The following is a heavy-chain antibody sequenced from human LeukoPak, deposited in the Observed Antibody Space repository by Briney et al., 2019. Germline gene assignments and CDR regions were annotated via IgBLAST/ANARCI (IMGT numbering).Heavy chain of an antibody. J-gene: IGHJ4*02. Sequence: PVGSLRLSCAASGFTSSSYAMSSVRQAPGNGLEWVSAISGSGGSTYYADSVKGRFTISRDNSKNTLYLQMNSLRAEDTAVYYCARDGRYYYDSSGYLDYWGQGTLVTVSS. CDR2: ISGSGGST. D-gene: IGHD3-22*01. V-gene: IGHV3-23*01. CDR1: GFTSSSYA. CDR3: ARDGRYYYDSSGYLDY.